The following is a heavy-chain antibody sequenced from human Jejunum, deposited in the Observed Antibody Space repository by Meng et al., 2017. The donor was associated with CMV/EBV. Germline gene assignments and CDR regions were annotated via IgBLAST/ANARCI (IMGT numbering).Heavy chain of an antibody. CDR2: IKQDGSEK. D-gene: IGHD2-2*01. J-gene: IGHJ4*02. V-gene: IGHV3-7*04. CDR3: VGGNLVVPASDY. CDR1: GFTFSSDW. Sequence: AAGFTFSSDWRSWVRQAPGKGLEWVANIKQDGSEKYYVDSVKGRFTISRDNAKNSLYLQLNSLRAEDTAVYYCVGGNLVVPASDYWGQGTLVTVSS.